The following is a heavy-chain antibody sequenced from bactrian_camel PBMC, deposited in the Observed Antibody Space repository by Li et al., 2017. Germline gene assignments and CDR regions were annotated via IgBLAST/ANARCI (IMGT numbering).Heavy chain of an antibody. V-gene: IGHV3S63*01. J-gene: IGHJ6*01. Sequence: HVQLVESGGGSVQTGGSLRLSCVFSGYTNGIRFMAWFRQPAGKEREGVAGIGNRAGYAYYADSVKGRFTISSNNAKNQVSLQMNNLKPDDSGMYYCAIVKGRSYCSASYLTTTLAFGTWGRGTQVTV. CDR3: AIVKGRSYCSASYLTTTLAFGT. D-gene: IGHD2*01. CDR2: IGNRAGYA. CDR1: GYTNGIRF.